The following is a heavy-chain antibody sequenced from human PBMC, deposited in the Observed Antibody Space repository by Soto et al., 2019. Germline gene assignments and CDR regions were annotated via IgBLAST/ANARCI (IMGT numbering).Heavy chain of an antibody. CDR2: IIPIFGTA. V-gene: IGHV1-69*13. D-gene: IGHD6-25*01. J-gene: IGHJ4*02. CDR3: ARAPDGYTHRYYFDY. Sequence: SVKVSCKASGGTFSGYAISWVRQAPGQGLEWMGGIIPIFGTANYAQKFQGRVTITADESTSTAYMELSSLRSEDTAVYYCARAPDGYTHRYYFDYWGQGTLVTVSS. CDR1: GGTFSGYA.